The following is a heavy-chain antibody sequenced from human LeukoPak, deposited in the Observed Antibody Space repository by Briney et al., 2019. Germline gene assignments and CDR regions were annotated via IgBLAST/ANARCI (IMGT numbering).Heavy chain of an antibody. CDR1: GGSFSGYY. CDR2: INQSGTA. CDR3: ASLAGVHKGYYYMDV. Sequence: SQTLSLTCAVYGGSFSGYYWSSIRHPPGKWLEWIEEINQSGTANYKPCLKSRITISVDTSKNQFSRKLSSVTAADTAVYYCASLAGVHKGYYYMDVWGKGTTVTVSS. D-gene: IGHD1-1*01. V-gene: IGHV4-34*01. J-gene: IGHJ6*03.